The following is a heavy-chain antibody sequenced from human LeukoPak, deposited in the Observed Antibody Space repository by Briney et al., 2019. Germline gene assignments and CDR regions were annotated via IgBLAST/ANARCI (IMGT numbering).Heavy chain of an antibody. Sequence: GGSLRLSCAASGFTFSSYAMSWVRQAPGKGLEWASAISGSGGSTYYADSVKGRFTISRDNSKNTLYLQMNSLRAEDTAVYYCAKQRPRITMVRGKEQAPWFDPWGQGTLVTVSS. CDR2: ISGSGGST. J-gene: IGHJ5*02. D-gene: IGHD3-10*01. CDR3: AKQRPRITMVRGKEQAPWFDP. CDR1: GFTFSSYA. V-gene: IGHV3-23*01.